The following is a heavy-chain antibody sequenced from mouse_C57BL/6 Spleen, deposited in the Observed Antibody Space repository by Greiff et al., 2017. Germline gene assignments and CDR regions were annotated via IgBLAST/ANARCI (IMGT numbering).Heavy chain of an antibody. CDR3: ARFTTGAY. Sequence: QVQLQQSGPELVKPGASVKISCKASGYAFSSSWMNWVKQRPGKGLEWIGRIYPGDGDTNYNGKIKGKATLTADKSSSTAYMQLSSLTSEDSAVYFCARFTTGAYWGQGTLVTVSA. V-gene: IGHV1-82*01. D-gene: IGHD1-1*01. CDR1: GYAFSSSW. CDR2: IYPGDGDT. J-gene: IGHJ3*01.